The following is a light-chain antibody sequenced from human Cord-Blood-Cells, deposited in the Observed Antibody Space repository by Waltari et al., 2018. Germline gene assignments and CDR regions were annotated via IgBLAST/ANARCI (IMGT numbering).Light chain of an antibody. CDR1: QGTSSW. J-gene: IGKJ4*01. V-gene: IGKV1-12*01. CDR3: QQANSFPLT. Sequence: DIHLTQYSFSVLASVGDRVTITCRASQGTSSWLAWYQQKLGKAPKLLIYAASSLQSGVPSRFSGSGSGTDFTLTISSLQPEDFATYYCQQANSFPLTFGGGTKVEIK. CDR2: AAS.